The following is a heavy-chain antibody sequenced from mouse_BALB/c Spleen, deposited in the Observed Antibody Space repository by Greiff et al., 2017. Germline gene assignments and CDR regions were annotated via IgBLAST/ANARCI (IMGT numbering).Heavy chain of an antibody. CDR2: IDPANGNT. CDR3: ARWGYRYDVWYFDV. D-gene: IGHD2-14*01. CDR1: GFNIKDTY. Sequence: VQLQQSGAELVKPGASVKLSCTASGFNIKDTYMHWVKQRPEQGLEWIGRIDPANGNTKYDPKFQGKATITADTSSNTAYLQLSSLTSEDTAVYYCARWGYRYDVWYFDVWGAGTTVTVSS. V-gene: IGHV14-3*02. J-gene: IGHJ1*01.